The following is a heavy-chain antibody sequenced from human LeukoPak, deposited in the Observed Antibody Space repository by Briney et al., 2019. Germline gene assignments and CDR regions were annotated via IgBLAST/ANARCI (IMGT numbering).Heavy chain of an antibody. CDR3: ATKPNSLYYFDF. D-gene: IGHD2-8*01. J-gene: IGHJ4*02. Sequence: SETLSLTCAVSGGSISSNNWWGWVRQPPGKGLEWIGEIYHSGSPNYNPSLKSRVTISVDKSRNHFSLNLSSVTAADTAVYYCATKPNSLYYFDFWGQGTLVTVSS. CDR2: IYHSGSP. CDR1: GGSISSNNW. V-gene: IGHV4-4*02.